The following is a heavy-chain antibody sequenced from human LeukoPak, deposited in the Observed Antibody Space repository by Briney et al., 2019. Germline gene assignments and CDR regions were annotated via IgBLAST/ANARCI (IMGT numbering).Heavy chain of an antibody. D-gene: IGHD3-10*01. V-gene: IGHV1-46*01. CDR2: IDPSGGST. Sequence: ASVKVSCKASGYSFTSYYMHWLRQAPGQGLEWMGIIDPSGGSTNYAQKFQGRITMTRDTSTSTVYMELSSLRSEDTAIYYCATLGSGSSPIIDFDFWGQGTLVTVSS. CDR3: ATLGSGSSPIIDFDF. J-gene: IGHJ4*02. CDR1: GYSFTSYY.